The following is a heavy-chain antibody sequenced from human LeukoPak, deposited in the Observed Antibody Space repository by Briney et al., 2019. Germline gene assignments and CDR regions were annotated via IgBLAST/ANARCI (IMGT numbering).Heavy chain of an antibody. V-gene: IGHV1-8*01. CDR2: MNPTSGNT. J-gene: IGHJ4*02. CDR3: ARAECGGDCYPDY. D-gene: IGHD2-21*02. Sequence: GASVNVSCKASGYTFTSYDINCVRQATGEGLEWMGWMNPTSGNTGYAHKFQVRVTMTRNTSISKAYMELRSLRSEGTAVYYCARAECGGDCYPDYRRQGTLVTVPS. CDR1: GYTFTSYD.